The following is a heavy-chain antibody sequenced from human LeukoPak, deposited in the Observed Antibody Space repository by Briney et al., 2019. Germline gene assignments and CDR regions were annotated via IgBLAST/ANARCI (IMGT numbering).Heavy chain of an antibody. Sequence: GGSLRLSCTASGFTSSYYAMHWVRQAPGKGLEWVAVISFDGSNKYHADSVKGRFTISRDNYKNTLYLQMNSLRTEDTAVYYCAKDYPYSYYMNVWGNGTTVTVSS. V-gene: IGHV3-30*18. CDR2: ISFDGSNK. D-gene: IGHD4-11*01. CDR3: AKDYPYSYYMNV. J-gene: IGHJ6*03. CDR1: GFTSSYYA.